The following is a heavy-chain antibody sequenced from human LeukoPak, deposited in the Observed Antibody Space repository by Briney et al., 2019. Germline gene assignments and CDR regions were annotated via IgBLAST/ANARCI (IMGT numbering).Heavy chain of an antibody. Sequence: GGSLRLSCAASGFTFNNYWMTWVRQAPGKGLEWVSAISGSGGSTYYADSVKGRFTISRDNFKNTLYLQMNSLRADDTAVYYCAKDGGVWFGESNDYWGQGTLVTVSS. D-gene: IGHD3-10*01. J-gene: IGHJ4*02. V-gene: IGHV3-23*01. CDR1: GFTFNNYW. CDR3: AKDGGVWFGESNDY. CDR2: ISGSGGST.